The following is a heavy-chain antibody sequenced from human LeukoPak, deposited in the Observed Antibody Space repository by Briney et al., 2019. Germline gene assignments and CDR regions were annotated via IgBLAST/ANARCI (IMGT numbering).Heavy chain of an antibody. CDR2: IRDKSNSYAT. CDR1: GFTFSGSA. V-gene: IGHV3-73*01. J-gene: IGHJ4*02. Sequence: PGGSLKLSCAASGFTFSGSAIHWVRQASGKGLEWVGRIRDKSNSYATAYAASVKGRFTIYRDDSKNTAYLQMNSLKTEDTAVYYCTRQPNLDFWGKGTLVTVSS. CDR3: TRQPNLDF.